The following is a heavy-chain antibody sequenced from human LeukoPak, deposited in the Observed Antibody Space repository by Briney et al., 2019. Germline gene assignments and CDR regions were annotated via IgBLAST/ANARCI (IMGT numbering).Heavy chain of an antibody. D-gene: IGHD3-10*01. CDR3: AKVAKYYYGPETYYFFEQ. V-gene: IGHV3-53*01. CDR2: IYSGGST. Sequence: GGSLRLSCAASGFTVSSNYMSWVRQAPGKGLEWVSVIYSGGSTFYADSVKGRFTISRDYAKNSLYLQMNSLRVEDTAVYYCAKVAKYYYGPETYYFFEQWGQGTPVTASS. J-gene: IGHJ4*02. CDR1: GFTVSSNY.